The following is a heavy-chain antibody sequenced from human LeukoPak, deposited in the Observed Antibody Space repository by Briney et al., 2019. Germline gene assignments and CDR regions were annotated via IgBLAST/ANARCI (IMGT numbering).Heavy chain of an antibody. V-gene: IGHV3-30*02. Sequence: GGSLRLSCAASGFTFSSYGMHWVRQAPGKGLEWVAFIRYDGSNKYYADSVKGRFTISRDNSKNTLYLQMNSLRAEDTAVYYCAKPASRSSMGWFDPWGQGTLVTVSS. J-gene: IGHJ5*02. CDR1: GFTFSSYG. CDR3: AKPASRSSMGWFDP. CDR2: IRYDGSNK. D-gene: IGHD6-6*01.